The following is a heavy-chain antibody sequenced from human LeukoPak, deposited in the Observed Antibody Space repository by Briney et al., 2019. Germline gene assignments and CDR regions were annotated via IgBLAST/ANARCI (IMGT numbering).Heavy chain of an antibody. V-gene: IGHV4-30-4*01. CDR1: GGSISSGDYY. CDR2: IYYSGST. D-gene: IGHD3-3*01. J-gene: IGHJ4*02. Sequence: SETLSLTCTVSGGSISSGDYYWSWIRQPPGKGLEWIGYIYYSGSTYYNPSLKSRVTISVDTSKNQFSLKLSSVTAADTAVYYCARIPFLVWLYDYWGQGTLVTVSS. CDR3: ARIPFLVWLYDY.